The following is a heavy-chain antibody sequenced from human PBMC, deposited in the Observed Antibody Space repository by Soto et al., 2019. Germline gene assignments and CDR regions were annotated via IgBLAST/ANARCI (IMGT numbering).Heavy chain of an antibody. CDR1: GFPFSSFA. V-gene: IGHV3-30*18. CDR3: AKDYSDYLYYFDY. J-gene: IGHJ4*02. D-gene: IGHD4-17*01. CDR2: ISYDGTNL. Sequence: GGSLRLSCAASGFPFSSFAMHWVRQAPGKGLEWVAFISYDGTNLYLDSVKGRFAISRDNSKNTLYLQRNSLRTEDTAVYYCAKDYSDYLYYFDYWGQGTLVTVSS.